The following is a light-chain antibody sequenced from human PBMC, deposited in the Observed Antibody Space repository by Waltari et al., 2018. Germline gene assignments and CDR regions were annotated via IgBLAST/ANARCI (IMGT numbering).Light chain of an antibody. CDR1: SSDVGGYIY. CDR3: SSYTSSSTLVV. Sequence: QSALTQPASVSAPPGQSITISCTRTSSDVGGYIYVSWYQQHPGKAPKLMIYEVSNRPSGVSNRFSGSKSGNTASLTISGLQAEDEADYYCSSYTSSSTLVVFGTGTKVTVL. V-gene: IGLV2-14*01. CDR2: EVS. J-gene: IGLJ1*01.